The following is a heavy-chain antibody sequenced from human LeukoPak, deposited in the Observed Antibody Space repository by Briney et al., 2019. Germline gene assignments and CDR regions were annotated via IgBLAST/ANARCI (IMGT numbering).Heavy chain of an antibody. CDR1: GGSISSGGYY. CDR2: IYYSGST. J-gene: IGHJ4*02. D-gene: IGHD6-13*01. CDR3: ARVAAAGRLPFDY. V-gene: IGHV4-31*03. Sequence: PSQTLSLTCTVSGGSISSGGYYWSWIRQHPGKGLEWIGYIYYSGSTYYNPSLKSRVTISVDTSKNQFSLKLSSVTAADTAVYYCARVAAAGRLPFDYWGQGTLVTVSS.